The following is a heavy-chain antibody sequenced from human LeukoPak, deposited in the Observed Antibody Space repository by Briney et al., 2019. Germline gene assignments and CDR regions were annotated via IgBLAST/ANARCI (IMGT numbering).Heavy chain of an antibody. V-gene: IGHV3-48*04. CDR2: ISDDSNTI. J-gene: IGHJ3*02. D-gene: IGHD3-10*01. Sequence: GGSLRLSCAAFGFIFSSYNVNWVRQAPGKGLEWVSYISDDSNTIYYADSVKGRFTISRDNGKNSLFLQMKSLRAEDTAVYYCVRDQALWGAFDIWGQGTKVTVSS. CDR1: GFIFSSYN. CDR3: VRDQALWGAFDI.